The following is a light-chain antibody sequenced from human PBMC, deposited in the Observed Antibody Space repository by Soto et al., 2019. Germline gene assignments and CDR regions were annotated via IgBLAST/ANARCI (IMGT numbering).Light chain of an antibody. V-gene: IGLV2-14*01. CDR3: SSYTASGTWV. CDR1: SNDVGFYDL. CDR2: EVT. Sequence: QSALTQPASVSGSPGQSITISCTGTSNDVGFYDLVSWYQHHPGKAPKLMISEVTNRPSGISNRFSGSKSANTASLTISGLQSEDEADYYCSSYTASGTWVFGGGTKVTVL. J-gene: IGLJ3*02.